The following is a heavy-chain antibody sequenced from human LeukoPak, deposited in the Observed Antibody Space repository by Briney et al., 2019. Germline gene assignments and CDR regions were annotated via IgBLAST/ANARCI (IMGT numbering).Heavy chain of an antibody. CDR1: GYTFTSYG. CDR3: AREGYSYGYNAFDI. V-gene: IGHV1-18*01. D-gene: IGHD5-18*01. J-gene: IGHJ3*02. CDR2: ISAYNGNT. Sequence: ASVKVSCKASGYTFTSYGISWVRQAPGQGLEWMGWISAYNGNTKYSQKFQGRVTITRDTSASTAYMELSSLRSEDTAVYYCAREGYSYGYNAFDIWGQGTMVTVSS.